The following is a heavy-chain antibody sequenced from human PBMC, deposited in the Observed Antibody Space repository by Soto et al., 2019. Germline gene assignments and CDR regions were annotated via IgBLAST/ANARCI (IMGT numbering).Heavy chain of an antibody. J-gene: IGHJ4*02. CDR1: GGSFSGYF. D-gene: IGHD3-9*01. Sequence: SETLSLTCAVYGGSFSGYFWAWIRQPPGKGLEWIGEINHRGSSKYNPSLKSRVTISVDTSKNQFSLKLTSVTAADTAVLYCARGDISTGYSYWGQGTLVTVSS. V-gene: IGHV4-34*01. CDR2: INHRGSS. CDR3: ARGDISTGYSY.